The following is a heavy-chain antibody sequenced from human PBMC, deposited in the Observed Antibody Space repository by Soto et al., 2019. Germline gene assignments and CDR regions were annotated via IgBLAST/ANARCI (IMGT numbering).Heavy chain of an antibody. CDR1: GFSLSSGGVG. D-gene: IGHD3-22*01. CDR3: AHIRVTMIVGAGYFQH. J-gene: IGHJ1*01. Sequence: QITLKESGPTLVKPTQTLTLTCTFSGFSLSSGGVGVGWIRQPPGKALEWVALIYWDDTKRYSPSLKSGLTITKDTSKNQVVLTMTNMDPVDTATYYCAHIRVTMIVGAGYFQHWGQGTLVTVSS. CDR2: IYWDDTK. V-gene: IGHV2-5*02.